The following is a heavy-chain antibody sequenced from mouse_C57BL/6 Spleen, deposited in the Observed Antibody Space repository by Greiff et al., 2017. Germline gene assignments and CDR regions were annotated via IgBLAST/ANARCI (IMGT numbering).Heavy chain of an antibody. D-gene: IGHD1-1*01. CDR3: ARSGKSDGSSPYYAMGY. CDR1: GYTFTSYW. Sequence: QVQLQQSGAELVKPGASVKMSCKASGYTFTSYWITWVKQRPGQGLEWIGDIYPGSGSTNYNEKFKSKATLTVDTSSSTAYMQLSSLTSEDSAVYYCARSGKSDGSSPYYAMGYWGQGTSVTVSS. V-gene: IGHV1-55*01. CDR2: IYPGSGST. J-gene: IGHJ4*01.